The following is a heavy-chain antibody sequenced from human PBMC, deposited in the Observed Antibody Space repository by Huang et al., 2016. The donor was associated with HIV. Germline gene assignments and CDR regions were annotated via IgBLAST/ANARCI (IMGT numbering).Heavy chain of an antibody. D-gene: IGHD6-13*01. V-gene: IGHV5-51*03. J-gene: IGHJ3*02. CDR1: GYSFGSYW. CDR2: IYPGDFDT. Sequence: EVQLVQSGAEVKKTGESLKISCQGSGYSFGSYWIGWVRQMPGKGLVWMGIIYPGDFDTRYSPSFQGQFTISADKAISTAYLQLSSLKASDTAMYYCARSMNSGRGAFDIWGQGTMVTVSS. CDR3: ARSMNSGRGAFDI.